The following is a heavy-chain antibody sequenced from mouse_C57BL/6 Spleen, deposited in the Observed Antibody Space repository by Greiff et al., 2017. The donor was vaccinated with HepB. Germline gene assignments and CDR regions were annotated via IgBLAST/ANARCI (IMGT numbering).Heavy chain of an antibody. CDR1: GYTFTSYW. D-gene: IGHD2-3*01. J-gene: IGHJ1*03. V-gene: IGHV1-72*01. Sequence: QVQLQQPGAELVKPGASVKLSCKASGYTFTSYWMHWVKQRPGRGLEWIGRIDPNSGGTKYNEKFKSKATLTVDKPSSTAYMQLSSLTSEDSAVYYCARSSGGYYYVDWYFDVWGTGTTVTVSS. CDR2: IDPNSGGT. CDR3: ARSSGGYYYVDWYFDV.